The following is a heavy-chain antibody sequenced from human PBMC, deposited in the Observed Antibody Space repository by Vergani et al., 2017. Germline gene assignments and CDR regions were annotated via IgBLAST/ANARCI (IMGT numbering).Heavy chain of an antibody. Sequence: QVQLQESGPGLVKPSETLSLTCTVSGGSISSGSYYWSWIRQPAGKGLEWIGRIYYSGSTNYNPSLKSRVTISVDTSKNQFSLKLSSVTAADTAVYYCARMELLSAFDIWGQGTMVTVSS. D-gene: IGHD1-26*01. V-gene: IGHV4-61*10. J-gene: IGHJ3*02. CDR2: IYYSGST. CDR1: GGSISSGSYY. CDR3: ARMELLSAFDI.